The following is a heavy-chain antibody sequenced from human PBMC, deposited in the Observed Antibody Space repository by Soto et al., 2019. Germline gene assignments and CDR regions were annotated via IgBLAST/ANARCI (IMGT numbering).Heavy chain of an antibody. CDR1: GGSITSYY. Sequence: QVQLQESGPGLVKPSETLSLTCTVSGGSITSYYWSWIRQPPGKGLEWIGYFFYSGSTNYNPSLKSRVTISVDTSKNQFSLKLSSVTAADTAVYYCATRTRAGTIGTWGQGTLVTVSS. V-gene: IGHV4-59*01. CDR3: ATRTRAGTIGT. CDR2: FFYSGST. D-gene: IGHD1-7*01. J-gene: IGHJ5*02.